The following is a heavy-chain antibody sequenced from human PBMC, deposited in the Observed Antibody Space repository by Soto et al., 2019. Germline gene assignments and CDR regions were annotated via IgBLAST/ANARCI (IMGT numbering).Heavy chain of an antibody. V-gene: IGHV4-4*02. CDR2: IYHSGST. D-gene: IGHD3-22*01. J-gene: IGHJ6*02. CDR3: ARGLMIVVRDYYYYYGMDV. Sequence: SETLSLTCAVSGGSISSSNWWSWVRQPPGKGLEWIGEIYHSGSTNYNPSLKSRVTISVDKSKNQFSLKLSSVTAADTAVYYCARGLMIVVRDYYYYYGMDVWGQGTTVTVSS. CDR1: GGSISSSNW.